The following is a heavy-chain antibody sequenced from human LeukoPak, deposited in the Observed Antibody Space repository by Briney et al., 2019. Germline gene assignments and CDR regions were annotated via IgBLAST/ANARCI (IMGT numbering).Heavy chain of an antibody. CDR1: GYTFTSYG. D-gene: IGHD5-12*01. V-gene: IGHV1-18*01. CDR3: ARLGYSGYDVWAFDI. CDR2: ISAYNGNT. J-gene: IGHJ3*02. Sequence: ASVKVSCKASGYTFTSYGISWVRQAPGQGLEWMGWISAYNGNTNYAQKLQGRVTMTTDTSTSTAYMELRSLRSDDTAVYYCARLGYSGYDVWAFDIWGQGTMVTVSS.